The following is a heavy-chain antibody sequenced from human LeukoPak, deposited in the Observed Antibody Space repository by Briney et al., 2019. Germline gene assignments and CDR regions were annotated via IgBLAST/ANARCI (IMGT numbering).Heavy chain of an antibody. J-gene: IGHJ4*02. CDR2: ISSSGNII. V-gene: IGHV3-48*03. CDR1: GFSFSSYE. Sequence: GGSLRLSCVASGFSFSSYEMNWARQAPGKGLEWVSYISSSGNIIYYADPVKGRFTISRDNAKNSLYLQMNSLRVEDTAVYYCARDRKYTYGYYFDYWGQGALVAVSS. D-gene: IGHD5-18*01. CDR3: ARDRKYTYGYYFDY.